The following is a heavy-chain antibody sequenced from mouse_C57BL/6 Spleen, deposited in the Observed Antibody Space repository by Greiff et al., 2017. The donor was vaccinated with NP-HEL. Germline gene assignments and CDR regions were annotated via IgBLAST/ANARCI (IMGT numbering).Heavy chain of an antibody. J-gene: IGHJ2*01. Sequence: QVQLKQSGPELVKPGASVKIFCKASGYAFSSSWMNWVKQRPGKGLEWIGRIYPGDGDTNYNGKFKGKATLTADKSSSTAYMQLSSLTSEDSAVYFCAREYYGSSYDYWGQSTTLTVSS. CDR2: IYPGDGDT. D-gene: IGHD1-1*01. CDR3: AREYYGSSYDY. V-gene: IGHV1-82*01. CDR1: GYAFSSSW.